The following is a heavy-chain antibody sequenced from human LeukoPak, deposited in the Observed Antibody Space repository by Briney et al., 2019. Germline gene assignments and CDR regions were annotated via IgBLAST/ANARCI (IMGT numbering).Heavy chain of an antibody. CDR3: ARKGGTMVRGVITNYYYYYMDV. CDR2: INHSGST. V-gene: IGHV4-34*01. J-gene: IGHJ6*03. D-gene: IGHD3-10*01. Sequence: SETLSLTCAVYGGSFSGYYWSWIRQPPGKGLEWIGEINHSGSTSYNPSLKSRVTISVDTSKNQFSLKLSSVTAADTAVYYCARKGGTMVRGVITNYYYYYMDVWGKGTTVTISS. CDR1: GGSFSGYY.